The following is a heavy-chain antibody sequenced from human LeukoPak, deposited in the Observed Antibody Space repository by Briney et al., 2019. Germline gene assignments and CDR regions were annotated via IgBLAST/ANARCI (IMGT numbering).Heavy chain of an antibody. Sequence: GGSLRLSRVAKGFTFNIYGMSWVRQAPGTGLERVSSVGGGDDIHYADSVKGRFTGSRDNAKNTVYLQMNSLRVDDTAIYFCAQDATPGNSIWDHFKSWGQGTLVTVSS. V-gene: IGHV3-23*01. CDR3: AQDATPGNSIWDHFKS. CDR1: GFTFNIYG. J-gene: IGHJ4*02. D-gene: IGHD1-7*01. CDR2: VGGGDDI.